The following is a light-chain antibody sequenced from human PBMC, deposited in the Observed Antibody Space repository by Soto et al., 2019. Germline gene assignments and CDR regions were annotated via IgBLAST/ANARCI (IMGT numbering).Light chain of an antibody. Sequence: QSVLTHPAAVSFSPGHSISISCTGATSDIGNYNYFSWYQQHPGKAPKLIIYQVSNRPSGVSNRFSGSKSGNTASLTISGLQADDEADYFCSTYTGSNTPYVFGTGTKVTVL. J-gene: IGLJ1*01. V-gene: IGLV2-14*01. CDR3: STYTGSNTPYV. CDR1: TSDIGNYNY. CDR2: QVS.